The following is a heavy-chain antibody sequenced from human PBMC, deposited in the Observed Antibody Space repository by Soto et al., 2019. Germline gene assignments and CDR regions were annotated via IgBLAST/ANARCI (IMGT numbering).Heavy chain of an antibody. J-gene: IGHJ4*02. CDR3: ARDKITGLFDY. Sequence: QVQLQQWGAGLLKPSETLSLTCAVYGGSFSGYSWTWIRQPPGTGLEWIGEINHSGSTNYNPSLKSRVTISVDTSKNQFSLKLTSVTGADTAVYYCARDKITGLFDYWGQGALVTVS. CDR2: INHSGST. D-gene: IGHD2-8*02. CDR1: GGSFSGYS. V-gene: IGHV4-34*01.